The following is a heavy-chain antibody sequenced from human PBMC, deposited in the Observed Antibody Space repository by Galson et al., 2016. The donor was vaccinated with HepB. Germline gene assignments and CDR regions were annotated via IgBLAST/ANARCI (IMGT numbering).Heavy chain of an antibody. Sequence: ETLSLTCNVSGAAMTNYYWGWIRQPTGKGLEWIGSVYYNGRTYYNPSLRNRVSFSVDTSKNHFSLKMSSVTAADTAVYYCATYMVGRGGSGYWGQGTLVTVSS. J-gene: IGHJ4*02. CDR1: GAAMTNYY. CDR2: VYYNGRT. CDR3: ATYMVGRGGSGY. D-gene: IGHD3-16*01. V-gene: IGHV4-39*07.